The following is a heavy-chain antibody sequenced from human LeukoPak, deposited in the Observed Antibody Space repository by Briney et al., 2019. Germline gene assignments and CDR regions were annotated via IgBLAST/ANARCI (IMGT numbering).Heavy chain of an antibody. D-gene: IGHD2-2*02. J-gene: IGHJ4*02. Sequence: PGGSLSLSCAASGFTVSSNYMSWVRQAPGKGLEWVSVIYSGGSTYYADSVKGRFTISRDSSKNTLYLQMNSLRGEDTAIYYCAKELGHTLPFDCWGQGTLVTVSS. CDR2: IYSGGST. CDR3: AKELGHTLPFDC. CDR1: GFTVSSNY. V-gene: IGHV3-66*01.